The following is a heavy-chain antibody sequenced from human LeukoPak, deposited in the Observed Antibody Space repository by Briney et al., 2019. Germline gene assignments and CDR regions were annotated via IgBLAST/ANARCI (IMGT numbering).Heavy chain of an antibody. J-gene: IGHJ3*02. V-gene: IGHV1-69*04. CDR1: GGTFSSYA. Sequence: ASVKVSCKASGGTFSSYAINWVRQAPGQGLEWMGRIIPILGIGNYAQKFQGRVTITADKSTSTAYMELSSLRSEDTAVYYCASPAFDIWGQGTMVTVSS. CDR2: IIPILGIG. CDR3: ASPAFDI.